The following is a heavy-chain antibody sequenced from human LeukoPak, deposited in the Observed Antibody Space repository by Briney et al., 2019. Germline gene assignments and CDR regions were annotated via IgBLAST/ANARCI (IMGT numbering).Heavy chain of an antibody. CDR3: ARDLVPLYSYGTGGYFDL. D-gene: IGHD5-18*01. CDR2: ISAYNGNT. Sequence: GASVKVSCKASGYTFTSYGISWVRQAPGQGLEWMGWISAYNGNTNYAQKLQGRLTMTTDTSTSTAYMELRSLRSDDTAVYYCARDLVPLYSYGTGGYFDLWGRGTLVTVSS. J-gene: IGHJ2*01. CDR1: GYTFTSYG. V-gene: IGHV1-18*04.